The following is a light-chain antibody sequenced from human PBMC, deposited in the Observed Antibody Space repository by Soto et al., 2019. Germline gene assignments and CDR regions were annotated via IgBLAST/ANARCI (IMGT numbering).Light chain of an antibody. Sequence: IVIAQSPATLSGSPGGMVILSCRAIQSVISNLAWYQQKPGQAPRLLIYGASTRATGIPVRFSGSGSGTEFTLTISSLQSEDLAVYYCQQYDNWPPKTFGQGTKVDI. V-gene: IGKV3-15*01. CDR1: QSVISN. CDR3: QQYDNWPPKT. J-gene: IGKJ1*01. CDR2: GAS.